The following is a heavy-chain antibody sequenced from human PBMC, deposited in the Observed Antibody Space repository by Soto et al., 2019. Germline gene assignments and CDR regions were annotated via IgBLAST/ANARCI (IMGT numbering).Heavy chain of an antibody. V-gene: IGHV4-34*01. D-gene: IGHD6-13*01. CDR2: INHSGST. CDR1: GGSFSGYY. CDR3: ARGVAVGYIAAWFDP. Sequence: SETLSLTCAVYGGSFSGYYWSWIRQPPGKGLEWIGEINHSGSTNYNPSLKSRVTISVDTSKNQFSLKLSSVTAADTAVYYCARGVAVGYIAAWFDPWGQGTLVTVSS. J-gene: IGHJ5*02.